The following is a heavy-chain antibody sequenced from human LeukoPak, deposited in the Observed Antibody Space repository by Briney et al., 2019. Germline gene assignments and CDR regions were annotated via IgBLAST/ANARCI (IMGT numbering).Heavy chain of an antibody. CDR1: GYTLTELS. J-gene: IGHJ4*02. D-gene: IGHD3-22*01. V-gene: IGHV1-24*01. CDR2: FDPEDGET. Sequence: ASVKVSCKVSGYTLTELSMHWVRQAPGKGLEWMGGFDPEDGETIYAQKFQGRVTMTEDTSTDTAYMELSSLRAEDTAVYYCARDRYDSSGRRLAFDYWGQGTLVTVSS. CDR3: ARDRYDSSGRRLAFDY.